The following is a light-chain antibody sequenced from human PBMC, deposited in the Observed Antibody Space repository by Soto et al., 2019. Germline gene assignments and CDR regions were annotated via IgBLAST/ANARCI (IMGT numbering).Light chain of an antibody. V-gene: IGKV3-15*01. CDR2: GAS. J-gene: IGKJ4*01. CDR3: QQYNNWPSALT. Sequence: EIVMTQSPATLSVSPGERATLSCRASQSVSSNLAWYQQKPGQAPRLLIYGASTRATGIPARVSGSGSGTEFTLTISSLQSEDFAFYYWQQYNNWPSALTFCGGTMVDIK. CDR1: QSVSSN.